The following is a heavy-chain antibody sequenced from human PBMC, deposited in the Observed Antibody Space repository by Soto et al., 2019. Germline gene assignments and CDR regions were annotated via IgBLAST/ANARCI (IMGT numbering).Heavy chain of an antibody. CDR1: GFTFSSYD. D-gene: IGHD2-21*01. J-gene: IGHJ3*02. CDR3: ARDLQCGGGAFDI. CDR2: IGTAGDT. Sequence: EVQLVESGGGLVQPGGSLRLSCAASGFTFSSYDMHWVRQATGKGLEWVSAIGTAGDTYYPASVKGRVTISRENAKNSLYLQMNSLRAEDTAVYYCARDLQCGGGAFDIWGRGTMVTVCS. V-gene: IGHV3-13*01.